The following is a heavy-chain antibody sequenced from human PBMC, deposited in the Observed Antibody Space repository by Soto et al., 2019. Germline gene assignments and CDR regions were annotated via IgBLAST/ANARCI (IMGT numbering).Heavy chain of an antibody. D-gene: IGHD1-7*01. J-gene: IGHJ6*03. Sequence: GESLKISCKGSGYSFTSYWIGWVRQMPGKGLEWMGIIYPGDSDTRYSPSFQGQVTISADKSISTAYLQWSSLKASDTAMYYCARHNGDNWNYPGYYYYYYMDVWGKGTTVTVSS. CDR2: IYPGDSDT. CDR1: GYSFTSYW. V-gene: IGHV5-51*01. CDR3: ARHNGDNWNYPGYYYYYYMDV.